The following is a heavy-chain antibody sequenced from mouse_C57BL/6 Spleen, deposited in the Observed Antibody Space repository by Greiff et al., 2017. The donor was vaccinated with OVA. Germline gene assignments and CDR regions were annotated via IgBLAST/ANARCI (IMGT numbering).Heavy chain of an antibody. D-gene: IGHD1-1*01. V-gene: IGHV1-76*01. CDR2: IYPGSGNT. CDR1: GYTFTDYY. J-gene: IGHJ1*03. CDR3: ASCYGSSYLWYFDV. Sequence: QVQLKQSGAELVRPGASVKLSCKASGYTFTDYYINWVKQRPGQGLEWIARIYPGSGNTYYNEKFKGKATLTAEKSSSTAYMQLSSLTSEDSAVYFCASCYGSSYLWYFDVWGTGTTVTVSS.